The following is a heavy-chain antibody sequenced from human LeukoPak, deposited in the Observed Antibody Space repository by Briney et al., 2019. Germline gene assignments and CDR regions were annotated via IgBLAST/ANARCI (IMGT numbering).Heavy chain of an antibody. D-gene: IGHD6-6*01. J-gene: IGHJ6*02. CDR3: ARDGAAREPYYYYGMDV. CDR2: IYHSGST. Sequence: SGTLSLTCAVSGGSISSSNWWSWVRQPPGKGLEWIGEIYHSGSTNYNPSLKSRVTISVGTSKNQFSLKLSSVTAADTAVYYCARDGAAREPYYYYGMDVWGQGTTVTVPS. V-gene: IGHV4-4*02. CDR1: GGSISSSNW.